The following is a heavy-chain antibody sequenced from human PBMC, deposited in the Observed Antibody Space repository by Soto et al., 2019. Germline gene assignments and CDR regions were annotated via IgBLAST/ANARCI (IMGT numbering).Heavy chain of an antibody. CDR1: GGTFSSYA. V-gene: IGHV1-69*13. J-gene: IGHJ6*02. CDR2: IIPIFGTA. Sequence: GASVKVSCKASGGTFSSYAISWVRQAPGQGLEWMGGIIPIFGTANYAQKFQGRVTITADESTSTAYMELSSLRSEDTAVYFCARDNSYALDVWGQGTTVTVSS. CDR3: ARDNSYALDV.